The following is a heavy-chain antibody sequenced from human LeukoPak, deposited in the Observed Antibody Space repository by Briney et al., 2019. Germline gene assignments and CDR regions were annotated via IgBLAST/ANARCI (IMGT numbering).Heavy chain of an antibody. D-gene: IGHD6-13*01. CDR1: GFTFIQYW. Sequence: GGSLRLSCAASGFTFIQYWMSWVRQAPGKGLEWVANIKHDGSEKQDGSEKNYVDSVKGRFTISRDNAKNSLYLQMNSLRAEDTAVYYCARGAAAAPNWFDPWGQGTLVTVSS. J-gene: IGHJ5*02. CDR2: IKHDGSEKQDGSEK. V-gene: IGHV3-7*01. CDR3: ARGAAAAPNWFDP.